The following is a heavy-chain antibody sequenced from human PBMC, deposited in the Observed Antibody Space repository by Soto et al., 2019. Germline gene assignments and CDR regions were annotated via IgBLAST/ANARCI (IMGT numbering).Heavy chain of an antibody. CDR3: ARELHDSRGWRADYYYGMDV. D-gene: IGHD6-19*01. CDR2: IWYDGSNK. Sequence: GGSLRLSCAASGFTFSSYSMHWVRQAPGKGLEWVAIIWYDGSNKYYADSVKGRFTISRDNSKNTLYLQMNSLRAEDTAVFYCARELHDSRGWRADYYYGMDVWGQGTTVTVSS. CDR1: GFTFSSYS. J-gene: IGHJ6*02. V-gene: IGHV3-33*08.